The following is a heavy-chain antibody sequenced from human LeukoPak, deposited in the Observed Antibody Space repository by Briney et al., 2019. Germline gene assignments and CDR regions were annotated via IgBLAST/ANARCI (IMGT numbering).Heavy chain of an antibody. J-gene: IGHJ3*02. Sequence: GGSLRLSCAASGFTFSNAWMSWVRQAPGKGLEWVGRIESKTDGGTTDYAAPVKGRFTISRDDSKNMLYLQMNSLKTEDTAVYYCIHSGSYFLDAFDIWGQGTMVTVSS. V-gene: IGHV3-15*04. CDR3: IHSGSYFLDAFDI. CDR1: GFTFSNAW. D-gene: IGHD1-26*01. CDR2: IESKTDGGTT.